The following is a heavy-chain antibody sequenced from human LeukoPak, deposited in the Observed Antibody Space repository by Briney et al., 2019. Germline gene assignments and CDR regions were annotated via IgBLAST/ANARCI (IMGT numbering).Heavy chain of an antibody. V-gene: IGHV1-2*02. D-gene: IGHD3-10*01. CDR1: GYTFTGYY. J-gene: IGHJ4*02. Sequence: EASVKVSCKASGYTFTGYYMHWVRQAPGQGLERMGWINPNSGGTKNAQKFQGRVTMTRDTSISTAYMELTRLRSDDTAVYYCARDGALDYWGQGTLVTVSS. CDR3: ARDGALDY. CDR2: INPNSGGT.